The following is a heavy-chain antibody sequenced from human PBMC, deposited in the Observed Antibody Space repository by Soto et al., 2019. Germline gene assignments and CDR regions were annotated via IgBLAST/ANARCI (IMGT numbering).Heavy chain of an antibody. CDR3: ARAGRIQLWSFDY. J-gene: IGHJ4*02. CDR2: IYYSGST. Sequence: SETLSLTCTFSVGSISIYYWSWIGQPPGKGLDWIGYIYYSGSTNYNPSLKSRVTISVDTSKNQFSLKLSSVTAADTAVYYCARAGRIQLWSFDYWGRGTMVTVSS. V-gene: IGHV4-59*01. CDR1: VGSISIYY. D-gene: IGHD5-18*01.